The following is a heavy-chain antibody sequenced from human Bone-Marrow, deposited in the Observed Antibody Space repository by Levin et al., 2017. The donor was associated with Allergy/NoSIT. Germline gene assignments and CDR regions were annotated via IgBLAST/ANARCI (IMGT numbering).Heavy chain of an antibody. Sequence: SCAASGFTFSSYSMNWVRQAPGKGLEWVSYISSSSSTIYYADSVKGRFTISRDNAKNSLYLQMNSLRDEDTAVYYCARDGDSSGYYRRDFFGYWGQGTLVTVSS. CDR2: ISSSSSTI. D-gene: IGHD3-22*01. CDR1: GFTFSSYS. J-gene: IGHJ4*02. V-gene: IGHV3-48*02. CDR3: ARDGDSSGYYRRDFFGY.